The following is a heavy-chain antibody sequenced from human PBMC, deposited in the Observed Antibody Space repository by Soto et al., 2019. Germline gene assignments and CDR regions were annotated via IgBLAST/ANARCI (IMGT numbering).Heavy chain of an antibody. V-gene: IGHV4-4*07. J-gene: IGHJ4*02. CDR1: GGSISSYY. D-gene: IGHD3-22*01. CDR3: ARAQYYYDSSGYYWVGYFDY. CDR2: IYTSGST. Sequence: SETLSLTCTASGGSISSYYWSWIRQAAGKGLEWIWRIYTSGSTNYNPTHKSRVTMSVDTSKNQFSLKLISVPAANTAVYYCARAQYYYDSSGYYWVGYFDYWGQGTLVTVSS.